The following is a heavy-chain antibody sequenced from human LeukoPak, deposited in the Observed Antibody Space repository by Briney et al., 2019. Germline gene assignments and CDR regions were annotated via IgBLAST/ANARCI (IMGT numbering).Heavy chain of an antibody. Sequence: GGSLRLSCAASGFTVSSNYMSWVRQAPGKGLEWVSVIYSGGSTYYADSVKGRFTISRDNSKNTLYLQMNSLRAEDTAVYYCARGMIAAGGGFDYWGQGTLVTVSS. D-gene: IGHD6-13*01. CDR1: GFTVSSNY. V-gene: IGHV3-53*01. CDR3: ARGMIAAGGGFDY. J-gene: IGHJ4*02. CDR2: IYSGGST.